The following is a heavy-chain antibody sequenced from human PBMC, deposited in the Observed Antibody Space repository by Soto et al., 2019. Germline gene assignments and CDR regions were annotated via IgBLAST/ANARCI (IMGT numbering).Heavy chain of an antibody. CDR2: ISGSGGST. D-gene: IGHD3-10*01. Sequence: PVGSLRLSCAASGFTFSSYAMSWVRQAPGKGLEWVSAISGSGGSTYYADSVKGRFTISRDNSKNTLYLQMNSLRAEDTAVYYCAKSPRGYYGSGSLYGMDVWGQGTTVTVSS. CDR3: AKSPRGYYGSGSLYGMDV. CDR1: GFTFSSYA. J-gene: IGHJ6*02. V-gene: IGHV3-23*01.